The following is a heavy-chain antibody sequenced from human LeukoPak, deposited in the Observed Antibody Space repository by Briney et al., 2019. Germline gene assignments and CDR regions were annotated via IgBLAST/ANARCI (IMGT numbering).Heavy chain of an antibody. Sequence: SETLSLTCTVSGGSISGYYWSWIRQPPGKGLEWIGYIYSTGSTNYNPPLKSRVTISVDTSKNQFSLKLRSVTAADTAVYYCARVQLAYSYGLFDNWGQGSLVTVSS. D-gene: IGHD4-11*01. V-gene: IGHV4-59*12. J-gene: IGHJ4*02. CDR3: ARVQLAYSYGLFDN. CDR2: IYSTGST. CDR1: GGSISGYY.